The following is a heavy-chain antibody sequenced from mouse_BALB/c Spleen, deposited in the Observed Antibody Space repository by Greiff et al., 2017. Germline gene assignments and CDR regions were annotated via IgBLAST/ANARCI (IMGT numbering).Heavy chain of an antibody. CDR1: GYSFTSYW. CDR3: AREGQQGYFDV. J-gene: IGHJ1*01. Sequence: VQLQQSGPQLVRPGASVKISCKASGYSFTSYWMHWVKQRPGQGLEWIGMIDPSDSETRLNQKFKDKATLTVDKSSSTAYMQLSSPTSEDSAVYYCAREGQQGYFDVWGAGTTVTVSS. CDR2: IDPSDSET. V-gene: IGHV1S127*01.